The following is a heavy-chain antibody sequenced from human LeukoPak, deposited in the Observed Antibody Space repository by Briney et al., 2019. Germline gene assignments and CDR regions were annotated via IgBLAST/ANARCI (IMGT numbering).Heavy chain of an antibody. Sequence: PGGSLRLSCAASGFTFSSYSMNWVSQAPGKGLEWVSYISSSSSTIYYADSVKGRFTISRDNAKNSLYLQMNSLRAEDTAVYYCARESIAAAGTGAFDIWGQGTMVTVSS. D-gene: IGHD6-13*01. V-gene: IGHV3-48*01. CDR1: GFTFSSYS. CDR2: ISSSSSTI. CDR3: ARESIAAAGTGAFDI. J-gene: IGHJ3*02.